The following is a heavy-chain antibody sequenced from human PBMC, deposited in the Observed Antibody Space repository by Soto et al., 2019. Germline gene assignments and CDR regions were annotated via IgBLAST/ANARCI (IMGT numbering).Heavy chain of an antibody. CDR1: GGTFSSYA. D-gene: IGHD1-7*01. Sequence: QVQLVQSGAEVKKPGSSVKVSCKASGGTFSSYAISWVRQAPGQGLEWMGGIIPILGTANYAQKFQGRVTITADESTITAYRELSSLKSEDTAVYYCAREYGTTPSKHYDYRGQGTLVTVSS. J-gene: IGHJ4*02. CDR2: IIPILGTA. CDR3: AREYGTTPSKHYDY. V-gene: IGHV1-69*01.